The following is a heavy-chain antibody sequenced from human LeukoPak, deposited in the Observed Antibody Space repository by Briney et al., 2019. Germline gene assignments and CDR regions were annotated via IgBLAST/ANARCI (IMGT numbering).Heavy chain of an antibody. Sequence: GGSLRLSCAASGFTFSSYSMTWVRQAPGKGLEWVSYISSSGSTIYYADSVKGRFTISRDNSKNTLYLQMNSLRAEDTAVYYCAKDSDYDFWSGYSRYDAFDIWGQGTMVTVSS. CDR2: ISSSGSTI. J-gene: IGHJ3*02. D-gene: IGHD3-3*01. CDR3: AKDSDYDFWSGYSRYDAFDI. CDR1: GFTFSSYS. V-gene: IGHV3-48*01.